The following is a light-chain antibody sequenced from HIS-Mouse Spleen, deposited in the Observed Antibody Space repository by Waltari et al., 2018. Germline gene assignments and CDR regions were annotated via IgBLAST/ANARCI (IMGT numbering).Light chain of an antibody. CDR1: QGISSY. Sequence: DIQLTQSPSFLSASVGDRVTITCRASQGISSYLAWYQQKPGKAPKLLSYAASTLQSGVPSRFSGSGSGTEFTLTISSLQPEDFATYYCQQLTSYPPTFGQGTKVEIK. V-gene: IGKV1-9*01. J-gene: IGKJ1*01. CDR3: QQLTSYPPT. CDR2: AAS.